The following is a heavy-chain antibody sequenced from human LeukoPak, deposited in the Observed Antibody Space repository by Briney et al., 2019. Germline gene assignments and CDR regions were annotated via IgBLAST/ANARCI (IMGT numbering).Heavy chain of an antibody. V-gene: IGHV1-69*13. CDR3: ASPDGYCSSTSCSADY. Sequence: SVKVSCKASGGTFSSYAISWVRQAPRQGLEWMGGIIPIFGTANYAQKFQGRVTITADESTSTAYMELSSLRSEDTAVYYCASPDGYCSSTSCSADYWGQGTLVTVSS. CDR1: GGTFSSYA. D-gene: IGHD2-2*01. J-gene: IGHJ4*02. CDR2: IIPIFGTA.